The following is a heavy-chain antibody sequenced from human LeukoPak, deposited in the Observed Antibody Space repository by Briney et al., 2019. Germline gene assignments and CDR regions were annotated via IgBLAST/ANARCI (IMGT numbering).Heavy chain of an antibody. J-gene: IGHJ4*02. D-gene: IGHD3-10*01. CDR2: ISSSSSYI. CDR3: ARDRRYYGSGSYQPVDY. V-gene: IGHV3-21*01. Sequence: GGSLGLSCAASGFTFSSYSMNWVRQAPGKGLEWVSSISSSSSYIYYADSVKGRFTISRDNAKNSLYLQMNSLRAEDTAVYYCARDRRYYGSGSYQPVDYWGQGTLVTVSS. CDR1: GFTFSSYS.